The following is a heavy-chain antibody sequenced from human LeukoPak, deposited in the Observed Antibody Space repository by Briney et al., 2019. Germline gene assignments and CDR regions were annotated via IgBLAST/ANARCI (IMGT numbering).Heavy chain of an antibody. CDR2: INPNSGGT. D-gene: IGHD5-12*01. J-gene: IGHJ4*02. V-gene: IGHV1-2*02. CDR3: SGLRLYYFDY. Sequence: ASVKVSCKASGYTFTGYYIHWVRQAPGRGLEWMGWINPNSGGTNYAQKFQGRVTMTRDTSISTAYMGLSSLSSDDTAVYYCSGLRLYYFDYWGQGTLVTVSS. CDR1: GYTFTGYY.